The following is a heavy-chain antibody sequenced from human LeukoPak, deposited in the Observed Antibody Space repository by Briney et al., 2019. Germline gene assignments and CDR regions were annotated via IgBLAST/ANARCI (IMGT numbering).Heavy chain of an antibody. CDR3: TKDPNGDYVGAFDP. CDR2: IKQDGSER. Sequence: PGGSLRLSCAASGFTFSRYWMTWVRQAPGEDLEWVANIKQDGSERNYVDSVKGRFTISRDNSQNALYLQMNSLRAEDTAVYYCTKDPNGDYVGAFDPWGQGTLVTVSS. CDR1: GFTFSRYW. D-gene: IGHD4-17*01. V-gene: IGHV3-7*03. J-gene: IGHJ5*02.